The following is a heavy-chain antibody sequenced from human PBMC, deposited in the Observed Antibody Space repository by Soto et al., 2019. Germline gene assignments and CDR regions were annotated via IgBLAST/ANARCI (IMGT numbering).Heavy chain of an antibody. Sequence: PGGSLRLSCAASGFTFDDYGMSWVRQAPGKGLVWVSRINSDGSSTSYADSVKGRFTISRDNAKNTLYLQMNSLRAEDTAVYYCEREGPHYYDSSGSEYWGQGTLVTVSS. V-gene: IGHV3-74*01. D-gene: IGHD3-22*01. CDR3: EREGPHYYDSSGSEY. CDR2: INSDGSST. CDR1: GFTFDDYG. J-gene: IGHJ4*02.